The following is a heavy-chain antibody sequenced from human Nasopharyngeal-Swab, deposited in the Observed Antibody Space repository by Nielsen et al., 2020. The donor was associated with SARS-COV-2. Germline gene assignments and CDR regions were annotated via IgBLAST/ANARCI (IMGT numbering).Heavy chain of an antibody. V-gene: IGHV1-18*04. J-gene: IGHJ5*02. Sequence: ASVKVSCKASGYTFTSYGISWVRQAPGQGLEWMGWISAYNGNTNYAQKLQGRVTMTTDTSTSTAYMELRSLRSDDTAVYYCARGVAVATRYNWFDPWGQGTLVTVSS. D-gene: IGHD6-19*01. CDR1: GYTFTSYG. CDR2: ISAYNGNT. CDR3: ARGVAVATRYNWFDP.